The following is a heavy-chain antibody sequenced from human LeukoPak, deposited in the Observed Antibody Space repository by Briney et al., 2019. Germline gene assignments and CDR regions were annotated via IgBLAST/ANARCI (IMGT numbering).Heavy chain of an antibody. Sequence: GESLRISCQGPANSFTNYWISWVRQVPGKGLEWMGRIDPSESYTNYSPSFQGHVTISADKSVTTAYLQWSSLKASDTAMYFCARSHPPYDTSGYSGYWGQGTLVTVSS. D-gene: IGHD3-22*01. V-gene: IGHV5-10-1*01. CDR2: IDPSESYT. CDR3: ARSHPPYDTSGYSGY. J-gene: IGHJ4*02. CDR1: ANSFTNYW.